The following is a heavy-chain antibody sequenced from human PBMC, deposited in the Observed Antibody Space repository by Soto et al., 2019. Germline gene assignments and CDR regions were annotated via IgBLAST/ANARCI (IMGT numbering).Heavy chain of an antibody. D-gene: IGHD6-13*01. CDR2: ISYDGSNK. Sequence: QVQLVESGGGVVQPGRSLRLSCAASGFTFSSYAMHWVRQAPGKGLVWVAVISYDGSNKYYADSVKGRFTISRDNSKNTLYLQMNSRRAEDTAVYYCESAIAAAGTKIGYYFDYWGQGTLVTVSS. CDR3: ESAIAAAGTKIGYYFDY. J-gene: IGHJ4*02. CDR1: GFTFSSYA. V-gene: IGHV3-30-3*01.